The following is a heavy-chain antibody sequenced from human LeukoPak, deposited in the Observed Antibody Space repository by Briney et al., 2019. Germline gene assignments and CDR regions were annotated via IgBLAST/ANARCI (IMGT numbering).Heavy chain of an antibody. CDR1: GGSFSGYY. J-gene: IGHJ5*02. Sequence: SETLSLTCAVYGGSFSGYYWSWIRQPPGKGLEWIGEINHSGSTNYNPSLKSRVTISVDTSKNQFSLKLSSVTAADTAVYYCARDDGQLVRSLFDPWGQGTLVTVSS. V-gene: IGHV4-34*01. CDR2: INHSGST. CDR3: ARDDGQLVRSLFDP. D-gene: IGHD6-13*01.